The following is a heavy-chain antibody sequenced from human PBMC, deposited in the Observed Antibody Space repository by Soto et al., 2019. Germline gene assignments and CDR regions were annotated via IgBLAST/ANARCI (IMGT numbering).Heavy chain of an antibody. V-gene: IGHV3-15*01. D-gene: IGHD3-3*01. CDR2: IKSNTDGRTT. J-gene: IGHJ3*02. CDR3: TTITIFGVVIAFDI. Sequence: GGSLRLSCAASGFTFSNDWMSWVRQAPGKGLEWVGRIKSNTDGRTTDYAAPVKGRFTISRDDSKNTLYLQMNSLKTEDTVVYYCTTITIFGVVIAFDIWGQGTMVTVSS. CDR1: GFTFSNDW.